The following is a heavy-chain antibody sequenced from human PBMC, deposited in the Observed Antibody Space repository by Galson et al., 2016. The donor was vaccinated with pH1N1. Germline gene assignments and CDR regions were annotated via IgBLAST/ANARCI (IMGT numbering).Heavy chain of an antibody. J-gene: IGHJ3*02. Sequence: SETLSLTCTVSSGSISSRYWSWIRQPAGKGLEWIGRVYTSGRTDSNPSLKSRVTMSMDTSNSRFSMILNSVTAADTAVYYCARGWNLDAFDIWGQGTMVTVSS. D-gene: IGHD1-1*01. V-gene: IGHV4-4*07. CDR3: ARGWNLDAFDI. CDR2: VYTSGRT. CDR1: SGSISSRY.